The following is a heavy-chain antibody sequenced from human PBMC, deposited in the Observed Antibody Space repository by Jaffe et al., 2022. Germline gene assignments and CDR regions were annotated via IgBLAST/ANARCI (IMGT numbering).Heavy chain of an antibody. Sequence: QVQLVQSGAEVKKPGASVKVSCKASGYTFTSYYMHWVRQAPGQGLEWMGIINPSGGSTSYAQKFQGRVTMTRDTSTSTVYMELSSLRSEDTAVYYCARFPILLYGDYEVRAFDIWGQGTMVTVSS. CDR1: GYTFTSYY. J-gene: IGHJ3*02. CDR3: ARFPILLYGDYEVRAFDI. D-gene: IGHD4-17*01. V-gene: IGHV1-46*03. CDR2: INPSGGST.